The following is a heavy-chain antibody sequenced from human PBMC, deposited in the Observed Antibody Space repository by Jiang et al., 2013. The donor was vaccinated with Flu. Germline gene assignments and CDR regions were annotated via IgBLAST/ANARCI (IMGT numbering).Heavy chain of an antibody. D-gene: IGHD6-13*01. Sequence: GSGLVKPPETLSLTCTVSGGSISSYYWSWIRQPPGKGLEWIGYIYYSGSTNYNPSLKSRVTISVDTSKNQFSLKLSSVTAADTAVYYCARHAAYSEGPFDYWGQGTLVTVSS. J-gene: IGHJ4*02. CDR3: ARHAAYSEGPFDY. CDR1: GGSISSYY. V-gene: IGHV4-59*08. CDR2: IYYSGST.